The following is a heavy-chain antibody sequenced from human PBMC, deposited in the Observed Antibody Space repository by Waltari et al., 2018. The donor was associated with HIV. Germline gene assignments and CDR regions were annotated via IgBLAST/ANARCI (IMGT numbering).Heavy chain of an antibody. CDR1: GFTFSSYG. CDR2: ISGNALNT. CDR3: AREIPAMDV. Sequence: EVQLVESGGGLVQPGGSLRPSCAASGFTFSSYGMSWVSQAPGKGPEWVSTISGNALNTHYADSVQGRFTISRDNSNNMVSLQMSSLRAEDTAVYYCAREIPAMDVWGQGTTVTVCS. V-gene: IGHV3-23*04. J-gene: IGHJ6*01.